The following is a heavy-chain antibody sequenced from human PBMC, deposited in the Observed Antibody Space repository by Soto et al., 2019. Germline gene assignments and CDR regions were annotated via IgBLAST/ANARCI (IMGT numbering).Heavy chain of an antibody. V-gene: IGHV4-34*01. CDR1: GGSFSGYY. Sequence: PSETLSLTCAVYGGSFSGYYWSWIRQPPGKGLGWIGEINHSGSTNYNPSLKSRVTISVDTSKNQFSLKLSSVTAADTAVYYCARGLFIAVAGTTDYFDYWGQGTLVTVSS. CDR3: ARGLFIAVAGTTDYFDY. J-gene: IGHJ4*02. D-gene: IGHD6-19*01. CDR2: INHSGST.